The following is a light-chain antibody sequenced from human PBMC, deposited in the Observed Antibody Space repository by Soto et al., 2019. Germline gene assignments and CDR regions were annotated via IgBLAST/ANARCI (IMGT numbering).Light chain of an antibody. Sequence: IGLKQSPATLSLYPGERATLSCRASQSVSSSYLAWYQQKPGQAPRLLIYAASRRATGIPDRFSGSGSGTDFTLTISRLEPEDFAVYYCQQYGSSPWTFGQGTIV. CDR3: QQYGSSPWT. CDR1: QSVSSSY. CDR2: AAS. V-gene: IGKV3-20*01. J-gene: IGKJ1*01.